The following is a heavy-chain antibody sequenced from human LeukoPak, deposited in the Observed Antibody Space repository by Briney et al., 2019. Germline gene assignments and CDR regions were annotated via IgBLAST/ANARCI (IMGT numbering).Heavy chain of an antibody. CDR2: IYDRGST. CDR1: GDSFSDYY. Sequence: PSETLSLACSVSGDSFSDYYWTWIRRPPGGRLEWIGHIYDRGSTKYNPSLKNRVTISVDTSKNQVSLTLASVTAADTAVYYCARAMRWTSGPVELCWFDRWGQGTLVTVSS. J-gene: IGHJ5*02. D-gene: IGHD5-12*01. V-gene: IGHV4-59*01. CDR3: ARAMRWTSGPVELCWFDR.